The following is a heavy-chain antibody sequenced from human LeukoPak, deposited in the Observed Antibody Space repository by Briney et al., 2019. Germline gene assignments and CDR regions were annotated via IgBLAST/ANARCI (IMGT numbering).Heavy chain of an antibody. Sequence: PGGSLRLSCAASGFIFDDYGMSWVRHAPGKGREWVSGINWNGGRTGYADSVKGRFTSSRDNATISLYVQMNSLRAEDTALYYCARRIVGATNWFDPWGQGTLVTVSS. CDR1: GFIFDDYG. J-gene: IGHJ5*02. CDR3: ARRIVGATNWFDP. D-gene: IGHD1-26*01. V-gene: IGHV3-20*04. CDR2: INWNGGRT.